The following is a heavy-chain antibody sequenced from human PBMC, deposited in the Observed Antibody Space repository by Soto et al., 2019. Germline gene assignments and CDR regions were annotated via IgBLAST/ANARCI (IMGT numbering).Heavy chain of an antibody. CDR3: TTDSYSTMIVVRFDY. CDR1: GFTFDDYG. CDR2: ISWNGGST. D-gene: IGHD3-22*01. Sequence: PGGSLRLSCAASGFTFDDYGMSWVRQGPGKGLEWVSGISWNGGSTGYASSVKGRFTISRDNAKNSLYLQMNSLKTEDTGIYYCTTDSYSTMIVVRFDYWGHGTLVTVSS. V-gene: IGHV3-20*04. J-gene: IGHJ4*01.